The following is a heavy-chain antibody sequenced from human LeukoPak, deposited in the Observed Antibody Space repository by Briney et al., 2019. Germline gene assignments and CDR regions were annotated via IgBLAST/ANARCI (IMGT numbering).Heavy chain of an antibody. CDR1: GFTFSSYW. CDR2: ITSDGSST. Sequence: GGSLRLSCAASGFTFSSYWMHWVCQAPGKGLVWVSRITSDGSSTSYADSVKGRFTISRDNAKNTLYLQMNSLRAEDTAVYYCARGRVTMVRGDYYYYMDVWGKGTTVTVSS. J-gene: IGHJ6*03. D-gene: IGHD3-10*01. V-gene: IGHV3-74*01. CDR3: ARGRVTMVRGDYYYYMDV.